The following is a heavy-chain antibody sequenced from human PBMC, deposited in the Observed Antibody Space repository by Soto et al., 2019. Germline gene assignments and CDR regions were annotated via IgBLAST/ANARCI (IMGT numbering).Heavy chain of an antibody. Sequence: GGSLRLSCAASGFTFSSYGMHWVRQAPGKGLEWVAVISYDGSNKYYADSVKGRFTISRDNSKNTLYLQMNSLRAEDTAVYYCAKERGWLQDEYYFDYWGQGTLVTVSS. CDR1: GFTFSSYG. D-gene: IGHD5-12*01. CDR3: AKERGWLQDEYYFDY. CDR2: ISYDGSNK. J-gene: IGHJ4*01. V-gene: IGHV3-30*18.